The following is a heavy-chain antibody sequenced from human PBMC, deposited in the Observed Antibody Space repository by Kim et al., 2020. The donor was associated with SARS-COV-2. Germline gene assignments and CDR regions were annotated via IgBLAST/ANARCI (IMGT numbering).Heavy chain of an antibody. CDR2: IKSKTDGGTT. J-gene: IGHJ6*02. CDR1: GFTFSNAW. Sequence: GGSLRLSCAASGFTFSNAWMSWVRQAPGKGLEWVGRIKSKTDGGTTDYAAPVKGRFTISRDDSKNTLYLQMNSLKTEDTAVYYCTTGGVGDGLLVMVYYYYGMDVWGQGTTVTVAS. D-gene: IGHD1-26*01. CDR3: TTGGVGDGLLVMVYYYYGMDV. V-gene: IGHV3-15*01.